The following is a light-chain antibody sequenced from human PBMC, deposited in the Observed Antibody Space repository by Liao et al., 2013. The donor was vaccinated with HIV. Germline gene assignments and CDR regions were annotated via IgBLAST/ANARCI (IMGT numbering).Light chain of an antibody. J-gene: IGLJ3*02. CDR1: ALPKQY. Sequence: SLVLTQPPSVSVSPGQTARITCSGDALPKQYAYWYQQKPGQAPVLVIYRDSERPSGIPERFSGSSSGTTVTLTISGVQAEDEADYFCQSADSSGTYVVFGGGTKLTVL. CDR2: RDS. CDR3: QSADSSGTYVV. V-gene: IGLV3-25*03.